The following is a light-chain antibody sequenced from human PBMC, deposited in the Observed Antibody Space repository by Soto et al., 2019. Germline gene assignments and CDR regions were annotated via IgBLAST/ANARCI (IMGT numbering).Light chain of an antibody. Sequence: EIVLTQSPGTLSLSPGERATLSCRASQSVSSSYLAWYQQKSGQAPRPLIYGASSRATGIPDRFSASGSGTDFTLTISRLEPEDFAVYYCQQYGSSPRTFGQGTKVDIK. J-gene: IGKJ1*01. V-gene: IGKV3-20*01. CDR1: QSVSSSY. CDR3: QQYGSSPRT. CDR2: GAS.